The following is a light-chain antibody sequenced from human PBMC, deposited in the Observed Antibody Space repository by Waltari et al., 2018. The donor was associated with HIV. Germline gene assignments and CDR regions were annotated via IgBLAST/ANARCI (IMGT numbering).Light chain of an antibody. J-gene: IGLJ2*01. Sequence: SYVLTQPPSVSVAPGQTARITCGGDNLGRKREHWYQQKPGQAPVLVVYDDSDRPSGIPERFSGSNSGNTATLTISRVEAGDEADYYCQVWDSSSDHPGAVFGGGTKLTVL. CDR2: DDS. V-gene: IGLV3-21*02. CDR1: NLGRKR. CDR3: QVWDSSSDHPGAV.